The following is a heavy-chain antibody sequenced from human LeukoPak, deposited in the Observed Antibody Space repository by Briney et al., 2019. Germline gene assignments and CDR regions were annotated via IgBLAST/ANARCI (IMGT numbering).Heavy chain of an antibody. Sequence: GGSLRLSCAASGFTFSDYDMHWVRHVTGKGLGWVSTINSVGVTYYPDSVKGRFTISREDDKDSLYLQMNSLRVGDTAVYYCAREARGSAWQYVDYWGQGTLVTVSS. J-gene: IGHJ4*02. D-gene: IGHD6-19*01. V-gene: IGHV3-13*04. CDR2: INSVGVT. CDR3: AREARGSAWQYVDY. CDR1: GFTFSDYD.